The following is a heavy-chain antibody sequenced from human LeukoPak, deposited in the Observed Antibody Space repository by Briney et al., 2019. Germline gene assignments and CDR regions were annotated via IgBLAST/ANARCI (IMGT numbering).Heavy chain of an antibody. CDR1: GFTFSSYA. D-gene: IGHD5-18*01. CDR2: ISYDGSNK. CDR3: ARSRFNVDTAMYDAFDI. Sequence: GRSLRLSCAASGFTFSSYAMHWVRQAPGKGLEWVAVISYDGSNKYCADSVKGRFTISRDNSKNTLYLQMNSLRAEDTAVYYCARSRFNVDTAMYDAFDIWGQGTMVTVSS. J-gene: IGHJ3*02. V-gene: IGHV3-30-3*01.